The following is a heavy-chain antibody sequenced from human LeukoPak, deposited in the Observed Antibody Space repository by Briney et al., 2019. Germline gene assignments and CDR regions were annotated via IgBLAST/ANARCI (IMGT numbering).Heavy chain of an antibody. CDR2: IYSGGST. CDR1: GFTVSSNY. V-gene: IGHV3-66*01. Sequence: GGSLRLSCAASGFTVSSNYMSWVRQAPGKGLEWVSVIYSGGSTYYADSVKGRFTISRDNSKNTLYRQMNSLRAEDTAVYYCARDRSSNDYGDYGDWGQGTLVTVSS. CDR3: ARDRSSNDYGDYGD. D-gene: IGHD4-17*01. J-gene: IGHJ4*02.